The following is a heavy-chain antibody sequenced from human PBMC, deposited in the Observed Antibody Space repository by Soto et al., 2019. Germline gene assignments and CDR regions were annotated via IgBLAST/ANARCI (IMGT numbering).Heavy chain of an antibody. D-gene: IGHD3-10*01. CDR2: IYHRGST. CDR1: GGSISSNSYY. Sequence: SETLSLTCTVSGGSISSNSYYWDWIRQPPGKGLDWIGSIYHRGSTYYNPSLKSRVAISVDPSTNQFSLTLTSVTAADTAVYYCARRSPLVYGNPFDHRGQGTLVTVSS. V-gene: IGHV4-39*01. CDR3: ARRSPLVYGNPFDH. J-gene: IGHJ5*02.